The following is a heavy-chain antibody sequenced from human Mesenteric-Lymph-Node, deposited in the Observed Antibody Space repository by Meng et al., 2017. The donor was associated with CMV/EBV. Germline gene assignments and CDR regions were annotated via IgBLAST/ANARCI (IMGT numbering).Heavy chain of an antibody. V-gene: IGHV4-59*08. CDR1: GGSISSYY. CDR3: ARSPGFWSLDY. Sequence: GSLRLSCTVSGGSISSYYWSWIRQPPGKGLEWIGYIYYSGSTSYNPSLKSRVTVSVDTSKNQFSLRLNSVTAADTGVYFCARSPGFWSLDYWGRGTLVTVS. J-gene: IGHJ4*02. CDR2: IYYSGST. D-gene: IGHD2-8*02.